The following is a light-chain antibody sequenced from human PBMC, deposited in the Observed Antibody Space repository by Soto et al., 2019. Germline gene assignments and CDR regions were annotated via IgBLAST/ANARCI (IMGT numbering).Light chain of an antibody. J-gene: IGKJ1*01. V-gene: IGKV4-1*01. CDR1: QSVLYRSNTRNY. CDR2: WAS. CDR3: QQYYNSPPT. Sequence: DIVMTQFPDSLAVSLGERTTVNCRSSQSVLYRSNTRNYLTWYQQKPGQPPKLLVSWASTRESGVPDRFSGSGSGTDFTLTITSLQADDVAVYYCQQYYNSPPTFGQGTKVEIK.